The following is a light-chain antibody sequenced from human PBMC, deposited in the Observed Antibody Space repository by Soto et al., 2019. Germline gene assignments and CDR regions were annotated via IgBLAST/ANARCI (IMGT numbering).Light chain of an antibody. J-gene: IGKJ2*01. Sequence: DLQMTQSPSSLSASVGDGVTITCRASQSFSTYLNWYQQRPGKAPKLLIYAASSLQSGVPSRFSGSGSGTDFTLTISSLQPEDFATYYCQQSYSTPYTFGQGTKLEIK. CDR1: QSFSTY. V-gene: IGKV1-39*01. CDR3: QQSYSTPYT. CDR2: AAS.